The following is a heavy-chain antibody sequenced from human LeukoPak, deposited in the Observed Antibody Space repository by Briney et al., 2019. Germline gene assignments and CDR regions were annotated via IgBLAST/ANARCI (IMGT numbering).Heavy chain of an antibody. J-gene: IGHJ4*02. V-gene: IGHV3-30*01. CDR3: ARGYDLLTGYLYYFDY. CDR2: ISYDGTNK. D-gene: IGHD3-9*01. CDR1: GFTFSSYA. Sequence: PGGSLRLSCAASGFTFSSYAMHWVRQAPGKGLEWEAVISYDGTNKYYADSVKGRFTLSRDNSKNTLYLQMNSLRAEDTAVFYCARGYDLLTGYLYYFDYWGQGTLVTVSS.